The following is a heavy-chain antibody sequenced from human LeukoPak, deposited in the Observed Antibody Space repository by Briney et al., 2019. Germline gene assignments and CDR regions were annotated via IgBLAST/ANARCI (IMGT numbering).Heavy chain of an antibody. CDR3: ARGASGRGYYYYYMDV. CDR1: GYTFTSYD. Sequence: VASVKVSCKASGYTFTSYDINWVRQATGQGLEWMGWMNPNSGNTGYAQKFQGRVTITRNTSISTAYMELSSLRSEDTAVYYCARGASGRGYYYYYMDVWGKGTTVTVSS. CDR2: MNPNSGNT. J-gene: IGHJ6*03. D-gene: IGHD2-15*01. V-gene: IGHV1-8*03.